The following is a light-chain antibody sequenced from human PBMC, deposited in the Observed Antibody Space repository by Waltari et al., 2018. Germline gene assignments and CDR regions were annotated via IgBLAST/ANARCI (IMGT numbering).Light chain of an antibody. CDR2: GTS. V-gene: IGKV3-20*01. J-gene: IGKJ2*01. Sequence: EIVLTQSPGTLSLSPGERATLSCRASQSVRSACLGWYQHKPGQAPSLLMYGTSNRATGTPDRFSGSGSGTDFTLTISRLESEDFAVYYCQQYGTSPYAFGQGTKLEIK. CDR3: QQYGTSPYA. CDR1: QSVRSAC.